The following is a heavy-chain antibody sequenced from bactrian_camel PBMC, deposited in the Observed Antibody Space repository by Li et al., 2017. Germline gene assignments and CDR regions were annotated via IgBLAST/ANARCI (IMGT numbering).Heavy chain of an antibody. CDR2: IYTDTGST. CDR1: VSTAR. D-gene: IGHD6*01. Sequence: DVQLVESGGGSVEAGGSLRLSCKASVSTARMGWFRQAPGKGREGVAAIYTDTGSTHYASSLKGRFTISQDNAKRTVYLQMNNLKPEDTAMYYCAAGSGFDSWNQQHEYAYWGQGTQVTVS. V-gene: IGHV3S31*01. CDR3: AAGSGFDSWNQQHEYAY. J-gene: IGHJ4*01.